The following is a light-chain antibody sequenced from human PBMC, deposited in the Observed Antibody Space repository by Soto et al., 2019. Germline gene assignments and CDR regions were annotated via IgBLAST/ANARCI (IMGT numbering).Light chain of an antibody. CDR3: KQYGSSPT. V-gene: IGKV3-20*01. CDR1: QSVSSSY. Sequence: EIVWTQSPGTLSFSPGERGTLSCRASQSVSSSYLAWYQQKPGQAPRLLIYGASSRATGIQDRFSGSGSGTDSTLTISRLEPEDFAVYYCKQYGSSPTCGQGTKVDIK. CDR2: GAS. J-gene: IGKJ1*01.